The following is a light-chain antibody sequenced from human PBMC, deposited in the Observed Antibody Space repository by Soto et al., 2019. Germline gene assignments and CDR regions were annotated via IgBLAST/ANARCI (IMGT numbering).Light chain of an antibody. J-gene: IGKJ1*01. CDR1: QSILYNSNSKNY. CDR3: QQYYSTPWT. Sequence: DIVMTQSPDSLAVSLGERATINCKSSQSILYNSNSKNYLAWYQQKPGQPPKLLIYWASTRESGVPDRFSGSGSGTDFTRTISSLLPEDVAVYYCQQYYSTPWTFGQGTKVEIK. V-gene: IGKV4-1*01. CDR2: WAS.